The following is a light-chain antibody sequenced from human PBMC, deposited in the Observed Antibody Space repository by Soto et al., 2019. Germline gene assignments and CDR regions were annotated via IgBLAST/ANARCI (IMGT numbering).Light chain of an antibody. V-gene: IGKV1-8*01. CDR1: QDISAY. CDR3: QHWYKYPWT. CDR2: AAS. J-gene: IGKJ1*01. Sequence: AGLLSRSPSPFSASTGDRATITCRASQDISAYLAWYGQVPGKAPRLLLYAASILQTGGPSRLSGSRSVTDITLTVDGLQSEEFACYFCQHWYKYPWTFGQGTAVE.